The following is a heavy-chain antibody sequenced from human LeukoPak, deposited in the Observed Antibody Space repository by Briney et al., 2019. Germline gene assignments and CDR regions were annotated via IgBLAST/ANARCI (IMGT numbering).Heavy chain of an antibody. CDR2: IYTSGST. CDR1: GGSISSYY. V-gene: IGHV4-4*07. Sequence: SETLSLTCTVSGGSISSYYWSWIRQPAGKGLEWIGRIYTSGSTNYNPSLKSRVTMSVDTSKNQFSLKLSSVTAADTAVYYCARGLPTYDSSGLNWFDPWGQGTLVTVSS. J-gene: IGHJ5*02. CDR3: ARGLPTYDSSGLNWFDP. D-gene: IGHD3-22*01.